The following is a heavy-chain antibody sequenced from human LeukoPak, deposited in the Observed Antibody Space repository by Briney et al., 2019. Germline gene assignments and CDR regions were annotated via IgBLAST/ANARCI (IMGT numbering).Heavy chain of an antibody. J-gene: IGHJ6*02. CDR3: ARTLYGGNSYKYHYAMDV. V-gene: IGHV4-59*01. CDR2: IYHSAST. Sequence: SETLSLTCTVSGGSISSNYWSWIRQSPGKGLEWIGYIYHSASTNYNPALKSRVTISEDTSKNQFSLKLNSVTAADMAVYYCARTLYGGNSYKYHYAMDVWGQGTTVTVSS. D-gene: IGHD4-23*01. CDR1: GGSISSNY.